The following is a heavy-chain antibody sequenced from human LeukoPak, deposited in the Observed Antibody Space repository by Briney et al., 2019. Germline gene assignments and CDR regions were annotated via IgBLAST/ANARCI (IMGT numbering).Heavy chain of an antibody. CDR3: ARLAVGRVDYYYYMDV. CDR2: IYTSGST. CDR1: GGSISSYY. Sequence: SETLSLTCTVSGGSISSYYWSWIRQPAGKGLEWIGRIYTSGSTNYNPSLKSRVTMSVDTSKDQFSLKLSSVTAADTAVYYCARLAVGRVDYYYYMDVWGKGTTVTVSS. D-gene: IGHD3/OR15-3a*01. J-gene: IGHJ6*03. V-gene: IGHV4-4*07.